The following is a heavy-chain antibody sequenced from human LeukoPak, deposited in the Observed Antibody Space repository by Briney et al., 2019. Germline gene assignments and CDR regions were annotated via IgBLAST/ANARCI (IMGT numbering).Heavy chain of an antibody. Sequence: SSETLSLTCTVSGGSISSSSYYWGRIRQPPGKGLEWIGSIYYSGSTYYNPSLKSRVTISVDTSKNQFSLKLSSVTAADTAVYYCASPRHGSSWYSFDYWGQGTLVTVSS. J-gene: IGHJ4*02. CDR3: ASPRHGSSWYSFDY. D-gene: IGHD6-13*01. CDR2: IYYSGST. V-gene: IGHV4-39*01. CDR1: GGSISSSSYY.